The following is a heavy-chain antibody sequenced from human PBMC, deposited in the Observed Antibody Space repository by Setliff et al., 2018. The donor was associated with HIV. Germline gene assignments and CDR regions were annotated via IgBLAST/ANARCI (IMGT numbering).Heavy chain of an antibody. V-gene: IGHV4-61*02. CDR3: ARLRAAGTVHYFDP. J-gene: IGHJ5*02. D-gene: IGHD6-13*01. CDR1: GGSITSTSYY. CDR2: IYASGNT. Sequence: SETLSLTCTVSGGSITSTSYYWTWIRQPAGKGLEWIGRIYASGNTNYNPSLKSRVTISVDTSKNQFSLKLNSVTAADTAVYYCARLRAAGTVHYFDPWGQGTLVTVSS.